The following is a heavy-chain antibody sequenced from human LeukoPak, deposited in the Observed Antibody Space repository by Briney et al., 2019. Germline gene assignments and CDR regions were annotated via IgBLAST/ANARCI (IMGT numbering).Heavy chain of an antibody. CDR2: ISSSSSYI. V-gene: IGHV3-21*01. Sequence: GGSLRLSCAAYGFTFSSYSMNWVRQAPGKGLEWVASISSSSSYIYYADLVKGRFTISRDNAKNSLYLQMYSLRAEDTAVYYCAREGIAAAGLTPPDYWGQGTLVTVSS. CDR1: GFTFSSYS. CDR3: AREGIAAAGLTPPDY. D-gene: IGHD6-13*01. J-gene: IGHJ4*02.